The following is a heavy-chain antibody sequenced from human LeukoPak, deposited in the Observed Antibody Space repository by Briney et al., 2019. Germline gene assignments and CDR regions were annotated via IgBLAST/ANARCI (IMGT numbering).Heavy chain of an antibody. V-gene: IGHV3-7*01. Sequence: GGSLRLSCAASGFTFSSYWMSWVRQAPGKGLEWVANIKQDGSEKYYVDSVKGRFTISRDNAKNSLYLQMNSLRAEDTAVYYCARDDTAMVTFLDYWGQGTLVTVSS. CDR3: ARDDTAMVTFLDY. J-gene: IGHJ4*02. CDR1: GFTFSSYW. CDR2: IKQDGSEK. D-gene: IGHD5-18*01.